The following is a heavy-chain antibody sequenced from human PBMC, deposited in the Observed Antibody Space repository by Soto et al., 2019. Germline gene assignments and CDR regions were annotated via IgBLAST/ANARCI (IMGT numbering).Heavy chain of an antibody. CDR2: ISSSGSTI. Sequence: GGSLRLSCAASGFTFSSYEMNWVRQAPGKGLEWVSYISSSGSTIYYADSVKGRFTISRDNAKNSLYLQMNSLRAEDTAVYYCARDRGTTVTTFGYYGMDVWGQGTTVTVS. D-gene: IGHD4-4*01. J-gene: IGHJ6*02. CDR3: ARDRGTTVTTFGYYGMDV. V-gene: IGHV3-48*03. CDR1: GFTFSSYE.